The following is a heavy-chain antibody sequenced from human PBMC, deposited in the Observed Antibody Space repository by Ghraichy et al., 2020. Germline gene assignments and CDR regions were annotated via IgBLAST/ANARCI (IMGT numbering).Heavy chain of an antibody. CDR1: GGTFSSYA. J-gene: IGHJ4*02. CDR3: ARATYYYDSSGYY. D-gene: IGHD3-22*01. Sequence: SVKVSCKASGGTFSSYAISWVRQAPGQGLEWMGGIIPIFGTANYAQKFQGRVTITADESTSTAYMELSSLRSEDTAVYYCARATYYYDSSGYYWGQGTLVTVSS. V-gene: IGHV1-69*13. CDR2: IIPIFGTA.